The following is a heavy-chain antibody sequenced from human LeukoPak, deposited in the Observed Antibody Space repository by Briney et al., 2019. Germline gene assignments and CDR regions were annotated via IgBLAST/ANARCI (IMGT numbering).Heavy chain of an antibody. J-gene: IGHJ6*03. CDR2: IYYSGST. Sequence: SETLSLTCTVSGVSISTSNSYWSWIRQPPGKGLEWIGYIYYSGSTNYNPSLKSRVTISLDTSKNQFSLKLSSVTAADTAVYYCARAVQLERPPPLIGYYYMDVWGKGTTVTVSS. D-gene: IGHD1-1*01. CDR1: GVSISTSNSY. V-gene: IGHV4-61*01. CDR3: ARAVQLERPPPLIGYYYMDV.